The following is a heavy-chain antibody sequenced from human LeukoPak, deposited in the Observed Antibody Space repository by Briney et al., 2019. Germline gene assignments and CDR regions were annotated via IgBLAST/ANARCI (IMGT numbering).Heavy chain of an antibody. CDR1: GFTFDKYW. D-gene: IGHD5-18*01. Sequence: GGSLRLSCAASGFTFDKYWMDWVRQAPGKGLEWVAQINQDGRVKQYVDSVKGRFTISRDNAKNLVSLQMSSLRAEDTAVYYCARWIQLWSHFDYWGQGTLVTVSS. CDR3: ARWIQLWSHFDY. V-gene: IGHV3-7*01. CDR2: INQDGRVK. J-gene: IGHJ4*02.